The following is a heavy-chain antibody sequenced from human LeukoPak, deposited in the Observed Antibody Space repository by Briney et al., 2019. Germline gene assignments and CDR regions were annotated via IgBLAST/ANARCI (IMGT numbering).Heavy chain of an antibody. Sequence: GGSLRLSCAASGFTVSSNYMSWVRQAPGKGLEWVSVIYSGGSTYYADSVKGRFTISRDNSKNTLYLQMNSLRAEDTAVYYCARTIAQYSNSWLYFYYGLDVWGQGTTVTVS. J-gene: IGHJ6*02. CDR3: ARTIAQYSNSWLYFYYGLDV. CDR1: GFTVSSNY. D-gene: IGHD6-13*01. V-gene: IGHV3-66*01. CDR2: IYSGGST.